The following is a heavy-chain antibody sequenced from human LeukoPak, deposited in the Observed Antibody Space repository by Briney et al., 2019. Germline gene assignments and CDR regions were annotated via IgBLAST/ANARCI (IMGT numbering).Heavy chain of an antibody. CDR3: ANSSLA. CDR1: GFTFSSYA. J-gene: IGHJ4*02. CDR2: ISDSGDRT. Sequence: PGGSLRLSCAASGFTFSSYALTWVRQAPGKGPEWVSSISDSGDRTHYADSVKGRFTISRVNSKNTLFLQMSNLRTEDTAVYYCANSSLAWGQGTLVTVSS. D-gene: IGHD6-6*01. V-gene: IGHV3-23*01.